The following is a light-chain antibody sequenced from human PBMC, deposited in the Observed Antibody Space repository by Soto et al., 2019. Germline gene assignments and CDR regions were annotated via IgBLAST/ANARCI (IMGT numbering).Light chain of an antibody. CDR3: QQLNSYPVT. V-gene: IGKV1-9*01. CDR2: AAS. J-gene: IGKJ4*01. CDR1: QDITSY. Sequence: LTQSPGTLSLSPGERATLSCRASQDITSYLAWYQQKPGKAPKLLIYAASTLQSGVPSRFSGSGSGTEFTLTISSLQPEDFATYYCQQLNSYPVTFGGGTKVDIK.